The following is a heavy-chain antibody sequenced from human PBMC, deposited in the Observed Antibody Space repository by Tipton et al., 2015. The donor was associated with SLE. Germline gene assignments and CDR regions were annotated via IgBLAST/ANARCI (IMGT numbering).Heavy chain of an antibody. CDR1: GGSISSSTYY. CDR2: IYYSGNT. CDR3: ARHLCSSSSCYVWYGFQNYFFDY. Sequence: GLVKPSETLSLTCTVSGGSISSSTYYWGWVRQPPRKGLEWIGTIYYSGNTYYSPSLKSRVTISVDTSKNQFSLKLTSVTAADTAMYYCARHLCSSSSCYVWYGFQNYFFDYWGQGTLVTVSS. D-gene: IGHD2-2*01. V-gene: IGHV4-39*01. J-gene: IGHJ4*02.